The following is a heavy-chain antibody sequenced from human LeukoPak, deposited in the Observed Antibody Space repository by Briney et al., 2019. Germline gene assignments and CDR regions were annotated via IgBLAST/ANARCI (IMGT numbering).Heavy chain of an antibody. D-gene: IGHD2-15*01. Sequence: SSETLSLTCVVSGFSISSSNWWGWIRPPPGRGREWIGYVYYSGAIYYNPSLKSRVTMSVDTSKNQVSLELSSVTAVDTAVYYCAKKPYSLYYFDYWGQGTLVTVSS. CDR1: GFSISSSNW. CDR2: VYYSGAI. J-gene: IGHJ4*02. CDR3: AKKPYSLYYFDY. V-gene: IGHV4-28*05.